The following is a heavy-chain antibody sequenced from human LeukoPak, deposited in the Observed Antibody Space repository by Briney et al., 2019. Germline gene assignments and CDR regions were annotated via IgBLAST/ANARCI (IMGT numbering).Heavy chain of an antibody. Sequence: SETLSLTCTVSGGSISSYYWSWIRQPPGKGLEWIGYIYYSGSTNYNPSLKSRVTISVDTSKNQFSLKLSSVTAADTAVYYCARGRSSSSVWYYYYYMDVWGKGTTVTVFS. CDR2: IYYSGST. J-gene: IGHJ6*03. D-gene: IGHD6-6*01. CDR3: ARGRSSSSVWYYYYYMDV. CDR1: GGSISSYY. V-gene: IGHV4-59*01.